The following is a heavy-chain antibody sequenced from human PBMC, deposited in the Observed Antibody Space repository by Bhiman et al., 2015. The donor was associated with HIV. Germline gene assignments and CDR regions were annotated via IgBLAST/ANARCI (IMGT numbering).Heavy chain of an antibody. CDR2: ISGSGGTT. D-gene: IGHD3-16*01. Sequence: VQLVESGGGVVQPGRSLRLSCAASGLTFNIYAMNWVRQAPGKGLEWVSGISGSGGTTYYAGSVKGRFAISRDNSKNTLYLQMNSLRAEDTAVYYCAKGSGKITQYYYYMDIWGKGATVSVSS. CDR1: GLTFNIYA. J-gene: IGHJ6*03. V-gene: IGHV3-23*04. CDR3: AKGSGKITQYYYYMDI.